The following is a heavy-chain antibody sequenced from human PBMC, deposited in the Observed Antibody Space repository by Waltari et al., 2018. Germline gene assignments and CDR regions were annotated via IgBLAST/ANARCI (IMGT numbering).Heavy chain of an antibody. Sequence: EVQLVESGGGLVQPGGSLRLSCVASGFTFSSYWMHWVRQAPGKGLVWVSRINNDGTSTSCADSVKGRFTISRDNAKNTLYLQMNRLRAEDTAVYYCTRAGYYRFDYWGQGTLATVSS. CDR3: TRAGYYRFDY. CDR1: GFTFSSYW. D-gene: IGHD3-9*01. J-gene: IGHJ4*02. V-gene: IGHV3-74*01. CDR2: INNDGTST.